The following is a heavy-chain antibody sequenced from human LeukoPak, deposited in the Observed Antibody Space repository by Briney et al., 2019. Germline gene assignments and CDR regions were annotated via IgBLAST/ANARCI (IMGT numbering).Heavy chain of an antibody. Sequence: SETVSLTCAVYGWSFSGYCWSWIRQPPGKGLEWIGEINHNGSTNYNPSLKSRVTISVDTSKKQFSLKLNSVTAAYTAVFYCARGEYYGTFQHWGQGTLVTVSS. CDR2: INHNGST. V-gene: IGHV4-34*01. CDR3: ARGEYYGTFQH. CDR1: GWSFSGYC. J-gene: IGHJ1*01. D-gene: IGHD2/OR15-2a*01.